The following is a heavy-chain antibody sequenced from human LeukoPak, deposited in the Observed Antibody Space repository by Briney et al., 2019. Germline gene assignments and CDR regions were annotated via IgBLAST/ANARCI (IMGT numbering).Heavy chain of an antibody. V-gene: IGHV3-23*01. D-gene: IGHD6-13*01. Sequence: GGSLRLSCAASGFTFSSYAMSWVRQAPGKGLEWVSAISGSGGSTYYADSVKGRFTISRDNSKNTLYLQMNSLRAEDTAVYYCAKSALWVPPTSQQLVHTPFDYWGQGTLVTVSS. CDR3: AKSALWVPPTSQQLVHTPFDY. CDR1: GFTFSSYA. CDR2: ISGSGGST. J-gene: IGHJ4*02.